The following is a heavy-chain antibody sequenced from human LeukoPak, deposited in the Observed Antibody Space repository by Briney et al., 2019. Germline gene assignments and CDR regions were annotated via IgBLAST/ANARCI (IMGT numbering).Heavy chain of an antibody. J-gene: IGHJ4*02. Sequence: SETLSLACAVYGGSFSGYYWSWIRQPPGKGLEWIGEINHSGSTNYNPSLKSRVTISVDTSKNQFSLKLSSVTAADTAVYYCARGAWGELGYFDYWGQGTLVTVSS. CDR1: GGSFSGYY. V-gene: IGHV4-34*01. CDR2: INHSGST. CDR3: ARGAWGELGYFDY. D-gene: IGHD3-16*01.